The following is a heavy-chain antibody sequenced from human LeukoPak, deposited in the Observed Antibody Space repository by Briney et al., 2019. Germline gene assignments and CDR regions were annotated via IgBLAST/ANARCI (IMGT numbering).Heavy chain of an antibody. CDR2: TSNDGSDK. V-gene: IGHV3-30*18. J-gene: IGHJ4*02. D-gene: IGHD3-10*02. CDR1: GFTFSSYN. Sequence: GGSLRLSCAASGFTFSSYNMNWVRQAPGKGLEWVAVTSNDGSDKFYADSVKGRFTISRDNSKNTLYLQMNSLRAEDTAVYYCAKVAATLFGFFDYWGQGTLVTVSS. CDR3: AKVAATLFGFFDY.